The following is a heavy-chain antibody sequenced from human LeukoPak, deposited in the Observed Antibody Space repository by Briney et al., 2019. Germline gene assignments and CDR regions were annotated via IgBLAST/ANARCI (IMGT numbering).Heavy chain of an antibody. D-gene: IGHD6-13*01. CDR3: ARVVAAAGANWFDP. Sequence: SETLSLTCTVSGGSISSYYWSWIRKPPGKGLGWIGYIYYSGSTNYNPYLKSRVTISVDTSKNQFSLKLSSVTAADTAVYYCARVVAAAGANWFDPWGQGTLVTVSS. J-gene: IGHJ5*02. CDR1: GGSISSYY. V-gene: IGHV4-59*01. CDR2: IYYSGST.